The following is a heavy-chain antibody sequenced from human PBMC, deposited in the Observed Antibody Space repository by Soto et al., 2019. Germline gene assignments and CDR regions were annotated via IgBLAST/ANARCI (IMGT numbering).Heavy chain of an antibody. J-gene: IGHJ4*02. V-gene: IGHV4-59*01. CDR1: GDSISSYY. CDR2: IYYSGST. Sequence: SSETLSLTCTVSGDSISSYYWSWIRQPPGKGLEWIGYIYYSGSTNYNPSLKSRVTISVDTSKNQFSLKLSSVTAADTAVYYCASVRYYYDSSGLFDYWGQGTLVTVSS. CDR3: ASVRYYYDSSGLFDY. D-gene: IGHD3-22*01.